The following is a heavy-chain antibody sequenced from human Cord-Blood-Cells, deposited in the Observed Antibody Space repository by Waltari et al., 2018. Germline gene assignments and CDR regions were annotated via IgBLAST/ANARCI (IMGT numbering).Heavy chain of an antibody. D-gene: IGHD3-10*01. CDR2: IYYSGSS. CDR1: GGSISSGGYY. Sequence: QVQLQESGAGLVKPLQTLSPTCTVSGGSISSGGYYWSWICQHPGKGLEWIGYIYYSGSSYYHPSPKRPVTISVDTSKNQFSLKLSSVSAADTAVYYCARDMEEGSYGMDVWGQGTTVTVSS. CDR3: ARDMEEGSYGMDV. V-gene: IGHV4-31*01. J-gene: IGHJ6*02.